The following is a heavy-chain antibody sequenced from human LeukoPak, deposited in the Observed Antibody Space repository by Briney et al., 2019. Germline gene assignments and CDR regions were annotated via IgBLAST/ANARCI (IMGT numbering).Heavy chain of an antibody. J-gene: IGHJ4*02. CDR2: ISSSGSTI. CDR3: ARDLMGAMDIPFDY. CDR1: GFTFSDYY. D-gene: IGHD1-26*01. V-gene: IGHV3-11*04. Sequence: PGGTLRLSCAASGFTFSDYYMSWIRQAPGKGLEWVSYISSSGSTIYYADSVKGRFTISRDNAKNSLYLQMNSLRAEDTAVYYCARDLMGAMDIPFDYWGQGTLVTVSS.